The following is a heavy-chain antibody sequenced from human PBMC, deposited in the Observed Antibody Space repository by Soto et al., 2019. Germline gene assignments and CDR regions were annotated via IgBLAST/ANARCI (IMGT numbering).Heavy chain of an antibody. D-gene: IGHD5-12*01. CDR3: AGASTWHPDAFDI. CDR2: IYYSGST. Sequence: SETLSLTCTVSGGSICSYYWGWIRQPPGKGLEWIGYIYYSGSTNYNPSLKSRVTISVDTSKNQLSLKLSSVTAADTAVYYCAGASTWHPDAFDIWGQGTTVTVSS. CDR1: GGSICSYY. V-gene: IGHV4-59*12. J-gene: IGHJ3*02.